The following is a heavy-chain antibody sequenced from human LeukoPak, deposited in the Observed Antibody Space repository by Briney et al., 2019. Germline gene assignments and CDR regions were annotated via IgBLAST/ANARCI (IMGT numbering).Heavy chain of an antibody. J-gene: IGHJ4*02. D-gene: IGHD2-2*01. CDR2: IKCDGSTS. V-gene: IGHV3-74*01. CDR3: VPHPAGNFPGFDY. CDR1: GFTFSSYN. Sequence: GGSLRLSCAASGFTFSSYNMNWVRQGPGKGLVWVSRIKCDGSTSNYADSVKGRFTISRDNAKNTVSLQMNSLRDEDTAVYYCVPHPAGNFPGFDYWGQGTRVTVSS.